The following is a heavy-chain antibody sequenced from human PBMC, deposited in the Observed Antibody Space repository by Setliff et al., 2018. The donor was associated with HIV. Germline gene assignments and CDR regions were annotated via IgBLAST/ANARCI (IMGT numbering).Heavy chain of an antibody. D-gene: IGHD3-22*01. CDR3: ARRVVTLSPLFDY. V-gene: IGHV4-4*08. J-gene: IGHJ4*02. Sequence: SETLSLTCTVPGGSISSYYWNWIRQPPGKGLEWIGHIYTSGSTNYNPSLKSRVTISADTSENQFSLKQSSVTAADTAVYYCARRVVTLSPLFDYWGQGTLVTVSS. CDR1: GGSISSYY. CDR2: IYTSGST.